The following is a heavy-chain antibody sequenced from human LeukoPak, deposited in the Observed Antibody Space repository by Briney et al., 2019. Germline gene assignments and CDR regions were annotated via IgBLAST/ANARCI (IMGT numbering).Heavy chain of an antibody. Sequence: ASVRVSCKASGGTFSSYAISWVRQAPGQGLEWMGGIIPIFGTANYAQKFQGRATITADESTSTAYMELSSLRSEDTAVYYCATVQLERLWFDPWGQGTLVTVSS. CDR1: GGTFSSYA. CDR3: ATVQLERLWFDP. D-gene: IGHD1-1*01. CDR2: IIPIFGTA. J-gene: IGHJ5*02. V-gene: IGHV1-69*13.